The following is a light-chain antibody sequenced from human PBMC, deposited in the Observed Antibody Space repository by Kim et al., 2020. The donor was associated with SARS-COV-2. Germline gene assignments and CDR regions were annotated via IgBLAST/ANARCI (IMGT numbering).Light chain of an antibody. J-gene: IGKJ2*01. CDR1: ETINSW. CDR3: QQYNTYSIT. V-gene: IGKV1-5*03. Sequence: SAAVGDRVTITWRASETINSWLAWYQQKPGKAPKLLIQKASNLESGVPSRFSGSGSGTEFTLTISSLQPDDFATYYCQQYNTYSITFGQGTKLEIK. CDR2: KAS.